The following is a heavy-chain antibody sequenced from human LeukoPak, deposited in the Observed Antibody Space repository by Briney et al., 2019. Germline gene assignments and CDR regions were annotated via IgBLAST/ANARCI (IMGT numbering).Heavy chain of an antibody. V-gene: IGHV3-74*01. D-gene: IGHD3-22*01. CDR1: GFTFSSYW. Sequence: GGSLRLSCAASGFTFSSYWMHWVRQVPGKGLVWVSRINSDGSSTSCADSVKGRFTISRDNAKNTLYLQMNSLRAEDTAVYYCARADYYDSSEPLDYWGQGTLVTVSS. CDR3: ARADYYDSSEPLDY. CDR2: INSDGSST. J-gene: IGHJ4*02.